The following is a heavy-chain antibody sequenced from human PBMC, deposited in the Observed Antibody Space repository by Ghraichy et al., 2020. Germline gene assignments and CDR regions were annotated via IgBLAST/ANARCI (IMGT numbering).Heavy chain of an antibody. CDR3: ARTVGEKWELPGSPDY. CDR2: ISSSSSYI. J-gene: IGHJ4*02. V-gene: IGHV3-21*01. Sequence: GGSLRLSCAASGFTFSSYSMNWVRQAPGKGLEWVSSISSSSSYIYYADSVKGRFTISRDNAKNSLYLQMNSLRAEDTAVYYCARTVGEKWELPGSPDYWGQGTLVTVSS. D-gene: IGHD1-26*01. CDR1: GFTFSSYS.